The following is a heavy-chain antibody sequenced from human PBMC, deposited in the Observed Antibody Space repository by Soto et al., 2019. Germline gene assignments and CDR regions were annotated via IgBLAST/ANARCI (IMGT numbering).Heavy chain of an antibody. CDR2: IYSDGNT. CDR3: AKDPNGDYVGAFDS. Sequence: GGSLRLSCAASGFTFSSCTMNWVRQAPGKGLEWVSIIYSDGNTYYADSVKGRFTISRDNSKNTLYLQMSSLRAEDTAVYYCAKDPNGDYVGAFDSWGQGTLVTVS. V-gene: IGHV3-66*01. D-gene: IGHD4-17*01. CDR1: GFTFSSCT. J-gene: IGHJ4*02.